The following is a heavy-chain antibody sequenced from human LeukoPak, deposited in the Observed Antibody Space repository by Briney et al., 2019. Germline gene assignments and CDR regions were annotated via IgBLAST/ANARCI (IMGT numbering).Heavy chain of an antibody. D-gene: IGHD2-21*01. Sequence: ASVKVSCKASGYIFTTYGISWVRQAPGQGLEWLGWISDHNGNPDYAEKFQGRVTLTTDPSTSTAYTELTSLRSDDTAVYYCARDSILGAPYTDYWGQGTLVTVSS. CDR3: ARDSILGAPYTDY. CDR1: GYIFTTYG. CDR2: ISDHNGNP. J-gene: IGHJ4*02. V-gene: IGHV1-18*01.